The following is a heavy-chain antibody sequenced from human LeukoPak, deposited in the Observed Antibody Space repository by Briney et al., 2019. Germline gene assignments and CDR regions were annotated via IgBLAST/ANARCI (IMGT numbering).Heavy chain of an antibody. CDR3: ARVMATFYYYYMDV. Sequence: SETLSLTCTVSGGSISSGDYYWSWIRQPPGKGLEWIGYVYYSGRTYYNPSLKSQVTISVDTSKNQFSLKLSSVTAADTAVYYCARVMATFYYYYMDVWGKGTTVTVSS. D-gene: IGHD5-12*01. CDR2: VYYSGRT. V-gene: IGHV4-30-4*08. CDR1: GGSISSGDYY. J-gene: IGHJ6*03.